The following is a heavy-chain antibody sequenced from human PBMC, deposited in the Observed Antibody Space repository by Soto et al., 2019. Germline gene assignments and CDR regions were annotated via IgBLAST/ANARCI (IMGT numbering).Heavy chain of an antibody. Sequence: GGSLRLSCAASGFTFSSYAMSWVRQAPGKGLEWVSAISGSGASTYYADSVKGRFTISRDNSKNTLYLQMNSLRAGDTAVYHCAKDPFVIVPAAMAVRGAYNWFDPWGQGALVTVSS. V-gene: IGHV3-23*01. CDR2: ISGSGAST. CDR3: AKDPFVIVPAAMAVRGAYNWFDP. J-gene: IGHJ5*02. D-gene: IGHD2-2*01. CDR1: GFTFSSYA.